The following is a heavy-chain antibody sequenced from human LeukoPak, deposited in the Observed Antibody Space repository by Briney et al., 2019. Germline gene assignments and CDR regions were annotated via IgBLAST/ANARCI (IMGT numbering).Heavy chain of an antibody. Sequence: PGGSLRLSCAASGFAFSSFAMSWVRQAPGKGLEWLLVISGSGDSIHHADSVKGRFTISRDNSKNTLYLQMNSLRVEDTAVYYCAVPAGLGYWGQGTLVTVSS. CDR1: GFAFSSFA. CDR3: AVPAGLGY. V-gene: IGHV3-23*01. CDR2: ISGSGDSI. J-gene: IGHJ4*02. D-gene: IGHD2-2*01.